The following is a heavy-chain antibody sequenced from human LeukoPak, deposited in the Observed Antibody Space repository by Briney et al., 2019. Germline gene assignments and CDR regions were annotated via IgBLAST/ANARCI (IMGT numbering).Heavy chain of an antibody. J-gene: IGHJ5*02. V-gene: IGHV4-4*02. CDR1: GVSISSSNR. CDR2: IYHSGST. D-gene: IGHD1-26*01. Sequence: KPSGTLSLSCAASGVSISSSNRWRGLRPPPGKGWDWSGVIYHSGSTYYNPSLKSRVTISVDKSKNQFYLKLSSVTATDTAVYDSARLVDSGRYFNCVYPCGQGPLVTVSS. CDR3: ARLVDSGRYFNCVYP.